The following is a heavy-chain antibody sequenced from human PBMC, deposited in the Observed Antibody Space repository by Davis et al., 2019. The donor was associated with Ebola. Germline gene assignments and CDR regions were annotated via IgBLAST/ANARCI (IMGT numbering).Heavy chain of an antibody. V-gene: IGHV1-18*04. D-gene: IGHD3-22*01. CDR2: ISAYNGNT. CDR3: ARDRDSSGYSSSIDY. J-gene: IGHJ4*02. Sequence: ASVKVSCKASGYTFTSYGISWVRQAPGQGLEWMGWISAYNGNTNYAQKLQGRVTMTTDTSTSTVYMELSSLRSEDTAVYYCARDRDSSGYSSSIDYWGQGTLVTVSS. CDR1: GYTFTSYG.